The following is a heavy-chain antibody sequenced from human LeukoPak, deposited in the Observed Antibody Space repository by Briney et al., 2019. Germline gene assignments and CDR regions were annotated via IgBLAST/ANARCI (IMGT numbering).Heavy chain of an antibody. V-gene: IGHV4-39*07. Sequence: SETLSLTCTVSGGSISSSSYYWGWIRQPPGKGLEWIGSIYYSGSTYYNPSLKSRVTISVDTSKNQFSLKLSSVTAADTAVYYCAREYYYGSGSRYYGMDVWGQGTTVTVSS. J-gene: IGHJ6*02. D-gene: IGHD3-10*01. CDR1: GGSISSSSYY. CDR2: IYYSGST. CDR3: AREYYYGSGSRYYGMDV.